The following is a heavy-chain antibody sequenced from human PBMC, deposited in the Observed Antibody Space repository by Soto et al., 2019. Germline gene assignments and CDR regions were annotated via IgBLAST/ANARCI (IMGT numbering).Heavy chain of an antibody. V-gene: IGHV3-23*01. Sequence: GGSLRLSCAASGFTFGSYAMNWVRQAPGKGLEWVSAISGSGGSTYYADSVRGRFTISRDNSKNALYLQMNSLRAEDTAVYYCAKDSSITNYYYGMDVWGQGTTVTVSS. J-gene: IGHJ6*02. CDR2: ISGSGGST. CDR1: GFTFGSYA. D-gene: IGHD2-8*01. CDR3: AKDSSITNYYYGMDV.